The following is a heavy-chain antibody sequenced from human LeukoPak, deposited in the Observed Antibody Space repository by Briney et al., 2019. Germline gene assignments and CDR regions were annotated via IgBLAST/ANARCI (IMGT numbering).Heavy chain of an antibody. J-gene: IGHJ3*02. Sequence: GGSLRLSCVASGFKFDDFVMHWVRQSPGKGLEWVSGISWNSGDIGYVDSVKGRFTISRDNARNTVYMQMNSLRAEDTAVYYCAKANGGSYYASVYDIWGQGTKVTVSS. CDR2: ISWNSGDI. V-gene: IGHV3-9*01. CDR3: AKANGGSYYASVYDI. CDR1: GFKFDDFV. D-gene: IGHD1-26*01.